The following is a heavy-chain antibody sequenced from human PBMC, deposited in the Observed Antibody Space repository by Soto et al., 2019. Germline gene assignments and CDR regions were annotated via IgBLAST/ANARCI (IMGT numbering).Heavy chain of an antibody. Sequence: QAGGSLRLSCAASAFTFSSCVMSWVRQAPGKGLEWVSGISGSGDDTYYADSAKGRFTISRDNPKNTLSLQMNSLRAEDTAVYYCAKGSDQLLPFESWGQGTLVTVSS. CDR3: AKGSDQLLPFES. D-gene: IGHD2-2*01. J-gene: IGHJ5*01. CDR1: AFTFSSCV. CDR2: ISGSGDDT. V-gene: IGHV3-23*01.